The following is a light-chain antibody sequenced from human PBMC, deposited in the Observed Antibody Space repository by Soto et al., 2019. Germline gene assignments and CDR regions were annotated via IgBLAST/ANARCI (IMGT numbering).Light chain of an antibody. CDR2: SAS. V-gene: IGKV3-11*01. CDR1: QSVSND. CDR3: QQRTNWPPT. J-gene: IGKJ4*01. Sequence: EIVLTQSPATLSLSPGERATLSGRASQSVSNDLVWYHQKPGQAPRVLIYSASNRATGIPARFSGSGSGTDFTLTISSLEPEDCAVYYCQQRTNWPPTFGGGTKVEMK.